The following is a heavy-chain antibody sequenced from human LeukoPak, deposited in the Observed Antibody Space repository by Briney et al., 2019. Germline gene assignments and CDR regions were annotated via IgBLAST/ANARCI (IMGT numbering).Heavy chain of an antibody. CDR3: AKDPAYSSGWYRSYYYYYMDV. D-gene: IGHD6-19*01. CDR1: GFTFSSYG. Sequence: HGGSLRLSCAASGFTFSSYGMHWVRQAPGKGLEWVAVISYDGSNKYYADSVKGRFTISRDNSKNTLYLQMNSLRAEDTAVYYCAKDPAYSSGWYRSYYYYYMDVWGKGTTVTVSS. CDR2: ISYDGSNK. J-gene: IGHJ6*03. V-gene: IGHV3-30*18.